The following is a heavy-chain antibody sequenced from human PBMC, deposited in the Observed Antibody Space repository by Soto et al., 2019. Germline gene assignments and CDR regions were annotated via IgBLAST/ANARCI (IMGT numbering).Heavy chain of an antibody. CDR2: IYDSGGT. CDR3: ARDQGMVRGAGGMDV. Sequence: SETLSRTCSVYGGSVSGYYWNWIRQPPGKELEWIGEIYDSGGTNYNPSLKSRVTMSVDKSKNQFSLKLNSVTGADTAVYYWARDQGMVRGAGGMDVWPQGTKVSVCS. V-gene: IGHV4-34*01. J-gene: IGHJ6*02. CDR1: GGSVSGYY. D-gene: IGHD3-10*01.